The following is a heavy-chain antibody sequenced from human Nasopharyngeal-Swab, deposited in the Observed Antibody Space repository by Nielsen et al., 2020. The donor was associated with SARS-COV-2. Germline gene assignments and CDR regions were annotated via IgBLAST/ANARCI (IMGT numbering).Heavy chain of an antibody. V-gene: IGHV4-34*01. CDR2: INHSGST. J-gene: IGHJ4*02. CDR3: ARGYGSGS. CDR1: GGSFSGYY. Sequence: SETLSLTCAVYGGSFSGYYWSWIRRPPGKGLEWIGEINHSGSTNYNPSLKSRVTISVDTSKNQFSLKLSSVTAADTAVYYCARGYGSGSWGQGTLVTVSS. D-gene: IGHD3-10*01.